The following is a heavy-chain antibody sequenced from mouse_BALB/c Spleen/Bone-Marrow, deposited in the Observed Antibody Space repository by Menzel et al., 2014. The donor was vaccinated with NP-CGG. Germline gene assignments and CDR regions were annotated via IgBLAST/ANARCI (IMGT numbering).Heavy chain of an antibody. CDR2: INPSTGYT. CDR3: ARPPYYYGSSYDAMDY. J-gene: IGHJ4*01. V-gene: IGHV1-7*01. Sequence: QVQLQQSGAELAKPGASVKMSCKASGYTFTSYWMHWVKQRPGQGLEWIGYINPSTGYTEYNQKFKDKATSTADKSSSTSYMQQSSLTSEDSAVYYCARPPYYYGSSYDAMDYWGQGTSVTVSS. D-gene: IGHD1-1*01. CDR1: GYTFTSYW.